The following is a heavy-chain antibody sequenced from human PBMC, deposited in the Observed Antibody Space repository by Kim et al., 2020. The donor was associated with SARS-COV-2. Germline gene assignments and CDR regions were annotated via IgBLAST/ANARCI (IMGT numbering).Heavy chain of an antibody. CDR1: GGSISSGGYY. J-gene: IGHJ4*02. V-gene: IGHV4-31*03. CDR2: IYYSGST. Sequence: SETLSLTCTVSGGSISSGGYYWSWIRQHPGKGLEWIGYIYYSGSTYYNPSLKSRVTISVDTSKNQFSLKLSSVTAADTAVYYCARFRQKSPWDTAMAPAFDYWGQGTLVTVSS. CDR3: ARFRQKSPWDTAMAPAFDY. D-gene: IGHD5-18*01.